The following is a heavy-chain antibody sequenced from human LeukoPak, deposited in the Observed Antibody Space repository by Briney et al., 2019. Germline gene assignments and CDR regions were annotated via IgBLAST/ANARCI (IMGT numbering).Heavy chain of an antibody. CDR1: CGSFSGYY. CDR3: ARGRDGYNYVYYYYYYMDV. V-gene: IGHV4-34*01. D-gene: IGHD5-24*01. Sequence: SETLSLTCAVYCGSFSGYYWSWIRQPPGKGLEWIGEINHSGSTNYNPSLKSRVTISVDTSKNQFSLKLSSVTAADTAVYYCARGRDGYNYVYYYYYYMDVWGKGTTVTVSS. J-gene: IGHJ6*03. CDR2: INHSGST.